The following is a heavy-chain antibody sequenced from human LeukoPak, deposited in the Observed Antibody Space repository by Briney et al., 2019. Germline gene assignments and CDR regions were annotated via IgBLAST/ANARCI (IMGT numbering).Heavy chain of an antibody. D-gene: IGHD2-21*01. CDR1: GGTFSSYA. J-gene: IGHJ3*02. CDR3: ARGEALVNAFDI. V-gene: IGHV1-69*13. CDR2: VIPIFGTA. Sequence: GASVTVSCKASGGTFSSYAISWVRQAPGQGLEWMGGVIPIFGTANYAQKFQGRVTITADESTSTAYMELSSLRSEDTAVYYCARGEALVNAFDIWGQGTMVTVSS.